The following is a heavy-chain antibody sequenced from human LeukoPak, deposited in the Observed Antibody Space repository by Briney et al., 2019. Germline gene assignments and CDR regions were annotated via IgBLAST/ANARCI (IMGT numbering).Heavy chain of an antibody. CDR2: IIPIFGTA. Sequence: SVKVSCKASGGTFSSYAISWVRQAPGQGLESMGGIIPIFGTANYAQKFQGRVTITTDESTSTAYMELSSLRSEDTAVYYCARGHDSSGYYYAFDYWGQGTLVTVSS. CDR3: ARGHDSSGYYYAFDY. J-gene: IGHJ4*02. CDR1: GGTFSSYA. V-gene: IGHV1-69*05. D-gene: IGHD3-22*01.